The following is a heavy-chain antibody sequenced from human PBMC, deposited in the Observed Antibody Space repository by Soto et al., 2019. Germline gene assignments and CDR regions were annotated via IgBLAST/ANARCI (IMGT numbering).Heavy chain of an antibody. V-gene: IGHV4-59*01. CDR3: ARGGWSLGL. D-gene: IGHD6-19*01. CDR2: SHYTVNT. CDR1: GDTISNYY. J-gene: IGHJ4*02. Sequence: QVQLQESGPGLVQPSETLSLTCSVSGDTISNYYWSWLRQPPGKGLEWIGYSHYTVNTNYTPSLKRRVTISVDTAKNQFSLRLNSVTAADTAVYYCARGGWSLGLWGQGTLGTVSS.